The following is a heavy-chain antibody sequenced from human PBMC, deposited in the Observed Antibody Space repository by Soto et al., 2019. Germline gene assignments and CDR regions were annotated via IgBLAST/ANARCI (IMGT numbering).Heavy chain of an antibody. CDR1: GYTFTSYD. D-gene: IGHD6-6*01. Sequence: GASVKVSCKASGYTFTSYDINWVRQATGQGLEWMGWMNPNSGNTGYAQKFQGRVTMTRNTSISTAYIELSSLRSEDTAVYYCARAIAARPPKGYYYYYMDVWGKGTTVTVSS. CDR2: MNPNSGNT. V-gene: IGHV1-8*01. J-gene: IGHJ6*03. CDR3: ARAIAARPPKGYYYYYMDV.